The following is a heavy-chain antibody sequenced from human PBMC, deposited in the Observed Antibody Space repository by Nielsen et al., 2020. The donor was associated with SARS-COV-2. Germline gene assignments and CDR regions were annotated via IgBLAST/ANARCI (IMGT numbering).Heavy chain of an antibody. CDR2: ILDDGSNA. Sequence: GGSLRLSCAASGFTFSKYGMHWVRQAPGKGLEWVAAILDDGSNAYSGDSVKGRFTVSRDNSKNTLYLQMTDLRTEDTAVYFCARDACGYYGFDFVFDYWGQGSLVTVSS. CDR3: ARDACGYYGFDFVFDY. J-gene: IGHJ4*02. CDR1: GFTFSKYG. V-gene: IGHV3-30-3*01. D-gene: IGHD5-12*01.